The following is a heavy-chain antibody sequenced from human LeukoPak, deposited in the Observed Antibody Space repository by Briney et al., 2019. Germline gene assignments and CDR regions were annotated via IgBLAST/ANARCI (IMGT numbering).Heavy chain of an antibody. D-gene: IGHD7-27*01. CDR1: GFNFASHW. CDR3: AGPLGRLTEY. V-gene: IGHV3-74*01. J-gene: IGHJ4*02. CDR2: INSGGSGT. Sequence: GGSLRLSCAASGFNFASHWMHWVRQTPGKGLVWVSRINSGGSGTSYADSVEGRFTISRDNAKNRMYLPRNSLRAEDAAVYYCAGPLGRLTEYWGQGTLVTVSS.